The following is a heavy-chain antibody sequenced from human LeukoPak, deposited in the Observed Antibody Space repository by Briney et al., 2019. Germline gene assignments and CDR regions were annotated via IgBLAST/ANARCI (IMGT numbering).Heavy chain of an antibody. CDR3: ASAYSSGSARRPYYFDY. J-gene: IGHJ4*02. V-gene: IGHV4-4*07. Sequence: SETLSLTCTVSGGSISSYYWSWIRQPAGKGLEWIGRIYTSGSTNYNPSLKSRVTMSVDTSKNQFSLKLSSVTAADTAVYYCASAYSSGSARRPYYFDYWGQGTLVTVSS. CDR1: GGSISSYY. D-gene: IGHD6-19*01. CDR2: IYTSGST.